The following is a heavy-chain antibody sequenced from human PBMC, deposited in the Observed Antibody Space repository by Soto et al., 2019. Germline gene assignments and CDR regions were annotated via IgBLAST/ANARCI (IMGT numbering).Heavy chain of an antibody. J-gene: IGHJ4*02. Sequence: QVQMVQSGAEVKKPGASVKVSCKASGYTFTNYGISWVRQAPGQGLEWMGWISANNGNTNYEQKLQGRVTITTDTATSTAYMELRSLRADYSSVYYFARDRGSYALVYWGQGTLVTCSS. CDR1: GYTFTNYG. CDR2: ISANNGNT. D-gene: IGHD1-26*01. CDR3: ARDRGSYALVY. V-gene: IGHV1-18*01.